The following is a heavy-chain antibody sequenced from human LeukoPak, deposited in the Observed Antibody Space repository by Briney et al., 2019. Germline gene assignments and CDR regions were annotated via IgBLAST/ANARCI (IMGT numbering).Heavy chain of an antibody. D-gene: IGHD5-18*01. CDR1: GGSISSGSYY. V-gene: IGHV4-61*02. CDR2: IYTSGST. Sequence: SQTLSLTCTVSGGSISSGSYYWSWIRQPAGKGLEWIGRIYTSGSTNYNPSLKSRVTISVDTSKNQFSLKLSSVTAADTAVYYCARRGYSYGRTPFDYWGQGTLVTVSS. CDR3: ARRGYSYGRTPFDY. J-gene: IGHJ4*02.